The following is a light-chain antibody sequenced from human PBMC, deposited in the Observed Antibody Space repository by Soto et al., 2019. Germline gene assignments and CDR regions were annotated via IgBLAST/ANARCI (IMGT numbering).Light chain of an antibody. J-gene: IGKJ2*01. CDR2: ASP. V-gene: IGKV1-39*01. CDR3: QQSSNSPYT. CDR1: QTISTY. Sequence: DIQMTQSPSSLSASVGDRVTITCRASQTISTYLNWYQQNPGKAPKLLIYASPSLQSGVTSRFSGSGYGTDFTLTISRLQPEEFATYYCQQSSNSPYTFGQGTKLEIK.